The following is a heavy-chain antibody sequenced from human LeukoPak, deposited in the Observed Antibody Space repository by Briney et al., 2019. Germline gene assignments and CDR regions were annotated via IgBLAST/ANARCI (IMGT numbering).Heavy chain of an antibody. CDR1: GFTFNSYG. CDR3: ARVRRYSQYESSGYYADS. V-gene: IGHV3-30*03. J-gene: IGHJ5*01. Sequence: QPGGSLRLSCVGSGFTFNSYGMHWVRQAPGKGLQWVAAITYDGSTRYHADSVKGRFTISRDNSKDTLYLQMSSLKIEDTATYYCARVRRYSQYESSGYYADSWGQGTLVTVSS. D-gene: IGHD3-22*01. CDR2: ITYDGSTR.